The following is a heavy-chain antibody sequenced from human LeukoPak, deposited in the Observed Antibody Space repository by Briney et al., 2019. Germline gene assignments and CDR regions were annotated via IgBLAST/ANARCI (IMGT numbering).Heavy chain of an antibody. Sequence: GKSLRLSCAASGFTFSNYGMHWVRQAPGKGLKWVAVISYDGSDKYYPDSVKGRFTISRDNSKNTLYLQMSSLRPEDTAVYYCAKDIGHCSGGSCSHLDYWGQGTLVTVSS. V-gene: IGHV3-30*18. CDR1: GFTFSNYG. CDR2: ISYDGSDK. D-gene: IGHD2-15*01. J-gene: IGHJ4*02. CDR3: AKDIGHCSGGSCSHLDY.